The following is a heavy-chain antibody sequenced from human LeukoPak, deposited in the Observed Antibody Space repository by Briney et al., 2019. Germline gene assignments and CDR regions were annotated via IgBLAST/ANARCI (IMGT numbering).Heavy chain of an antibody. V-gene: IGHV4-59*01. CDR3: ASANYYYYYYMDV. Sequence: PSETLSLTCTVSGGFISSYYWSWIRQPPGKGLEWIGYIYYSGSTNYNPSLKSRVTISVDTSKNQFSLKLSSVTAADTAVYYCASANYYYYYYMDVWGKGTTVTVSS. CDR2: IYYSGST. J-gene: IGHJ6*03. CDR1: GGFISSYY.